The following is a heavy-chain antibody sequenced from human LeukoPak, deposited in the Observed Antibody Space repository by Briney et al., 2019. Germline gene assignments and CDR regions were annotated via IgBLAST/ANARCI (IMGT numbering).Heavy chain of an antibody. D-gene: IGHD3-10*01. Sequence: GGSLRLSCAASGFTFSRYWMNWVRQAPGKGLEWVANIKRDGNEKYYVDSVKGRFSISRDNAKNSLYLQMDSLRAEDTAVYYCAKEGAYPIITYDSWGQGALGTVSS. V-gene: IGHV3-7*01. CDR1: GFTFSRYW. CDR2: IKRDGNEK. J-gene: IGHJ5*01. CDR3: AKEGAYPIITYDS.